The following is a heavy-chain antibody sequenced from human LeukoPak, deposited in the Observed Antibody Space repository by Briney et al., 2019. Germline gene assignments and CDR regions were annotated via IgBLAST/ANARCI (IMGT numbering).Heavy chain of an antibody. J-gene: IGHJ4*02. CDR1: GFTFSSYG. V-gene: IGHV3-23*01. D-gene: IGHD6-6*01. CDR3: AKDLKQLANFDY. Sequence: QPGRSLRLSCAASGFTFSSYGMSWVRQAPGKGLEWVSGISDTGGTTYYADSVKGRFTISRDNSKNTLYLQMNSLRAEDTAVYYCAKDLKQLANFDYWGQGTLVTVSS. CDR2: ISDTGGTT.